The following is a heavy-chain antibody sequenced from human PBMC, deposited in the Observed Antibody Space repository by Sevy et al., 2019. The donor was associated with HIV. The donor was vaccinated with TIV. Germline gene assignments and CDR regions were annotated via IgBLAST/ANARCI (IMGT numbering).Heavy chain of an antibody. J-gene: IGHJ4*02. Sequence: ASVKVSCKVYGHTLNRLGMHWVRQAPGKGLAWMGSFDPEDGETFQAQKFQGRVTMTDDKSTDTAYMELSSLRSEDTAVYYCAATKDYYENSGSPFDYWGQGTLVTVSS. CDR1: GHTLNRLG. CDR3: AATKDYYENSGSPFDY. CDR2: FDPEDGET. D-gene: IGHD3-22*01. V-gene: IGHV1-24*01.